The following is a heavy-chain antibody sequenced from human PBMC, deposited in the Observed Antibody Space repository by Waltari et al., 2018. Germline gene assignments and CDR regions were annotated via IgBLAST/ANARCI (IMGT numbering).Heavy chain of an antibody. CDR3: ARGPSRKDSSSWYLAWYFDL. D-gene: IGHD6-13*01. J-gene: IGHJ2*01. V-gene: IGHV4-34*01. CDR1: GGSFSGYY. Sequence: QVQLQQWGAGLLKPSETLSLTCAVYGGSFSGYYWSWIRQPPGKGLEWIGEINHRGSTKENPSLKSRVTIAVDTSKNQCSLKRSSVTAAETAVYYCARGPSRKDSSSWYLAWYFDLGGRGTLVTVSS. CDR2: INHRGST.